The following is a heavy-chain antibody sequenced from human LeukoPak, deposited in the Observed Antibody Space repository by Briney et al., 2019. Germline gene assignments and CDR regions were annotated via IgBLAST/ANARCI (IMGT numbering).Heavy chain of an antibody. CDR3: ARAILNSNVLLWLGESVGPLDY. V-gene: IGHV1-18*01. CDR2: ISAYNGNT. CDR1: GYTFTSYG. D-gene: IGHD3-10*01. J-gene: IGHJ4*02. Sequence: ASVKVSCKASGYTFTSYGISWVRQAPGQGLEWMGWISAYNGNTNYAQKLQGRVTMTTDTSTSTAYMELRSLRSDDTAVYYCARAILNSNVLLWLGESVGPLDYWSQGTLVTVSS.